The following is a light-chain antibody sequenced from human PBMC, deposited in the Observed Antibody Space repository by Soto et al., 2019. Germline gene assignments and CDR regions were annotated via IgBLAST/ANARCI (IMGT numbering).Light chain of an antibody. CDR3: GTWDSSLSAWV. CDR2: DST. V-gene: IGLV1-51*01. Sequence: QSVLTQPPSVSAAPGQKVTISCSGSSSNIGNDFVSWYQQLPGTAPKLLIYDSTKRPSGIPDRFSGSMSGASATLDITGLQTGDEADYYCGTWDSSLSAWVFGGGTQLTVL. CDR1: SSNIGNDF. J-gene: IGLJ3*02.